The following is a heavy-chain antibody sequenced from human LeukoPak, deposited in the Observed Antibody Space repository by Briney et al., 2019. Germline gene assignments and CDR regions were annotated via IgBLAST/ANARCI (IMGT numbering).Heavy chain of an antibody. D-gene: IGHD2-15*01. J-gene: IGHJ4*02. CDR1: GFTFNGQW. V-gene: IGHV3-7*03. CDR3: ASGAGYLIEN. CDR2: IKQDGKEK. Sequence: AESLTLPCAASGFTFNGQWMNWVRQAPGKGREWVANIKQDGKEKFYMDSGKGRFTISRDNAKNSLYMKMDSLSAEDTALCYCASGAGYLIENWGQGTLVTVSS.